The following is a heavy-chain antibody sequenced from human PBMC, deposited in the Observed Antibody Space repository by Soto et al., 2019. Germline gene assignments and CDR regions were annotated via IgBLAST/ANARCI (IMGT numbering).Heavy chain of an antibody. V-gene: IGHV5-51*01. J-gene: IGHJ6*02. D-gene: IGHD3-10*01. CDR1: GYSSTSYW. Sequence: GESLKISCKGSGYSSTSYWIGWVRQMPGKGLEWMGIIYPGDSDTRYSPSFQGQVTISADKSISTAYLQWSSLKASDTAMYYCARHLAPFISSGGMDVWGQGTTVTVSS. CDR2: IYPGDSDT. CDR3: ARHLAPFISSGGMDV.